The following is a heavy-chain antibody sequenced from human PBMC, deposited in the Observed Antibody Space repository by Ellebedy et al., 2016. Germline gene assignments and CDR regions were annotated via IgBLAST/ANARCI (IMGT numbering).Heavy chain of an antibody. V-gene: IGHV4-39*01. D-gene: IGHD3-3*01. Sequence: SETLSLTXTVSGGSVSSRTYYWGWIRQPPGKGLEWIGSIDYSGSTYYNPSLKSRAIIFVDTSKKQFSLNLSSVTAADTALYFCARQNTLLRNYWYFDVWGRGTLVTVSS. CDR1: GGSVSSRTYY. J-gene: IGHJ2*01. CDR3: ARQNTLLRNYWYFDV. CDR2: IDYSGST.